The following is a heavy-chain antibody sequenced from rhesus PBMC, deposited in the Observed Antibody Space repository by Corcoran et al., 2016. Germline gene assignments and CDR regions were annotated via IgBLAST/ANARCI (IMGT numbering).Heavy chain of an antibody. CDR2: INPYNGNT. CDR3: GRLRAAGLRYFDY. J-gene: IGHJ4*01. CDR1: GSTFTDYY. D-gene: IGHD6-13*01. Sequence: QVQLVQSGAEVKKPVSSVRVSCKASGSTFTDYYMHWVRHAPRQGLEWMGWINPYNGNTKDAKKFRGRVTMTRDSATSTAYMELSSLGSEDTTVYYCGRLRAAGLRYFDYWGQGVLVTVSS. V-gene: IGHV1S2*01.